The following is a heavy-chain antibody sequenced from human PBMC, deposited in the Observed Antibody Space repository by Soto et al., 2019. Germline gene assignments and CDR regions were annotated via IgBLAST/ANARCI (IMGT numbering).Heavy chain of an antibody. Sequence: PSETLSLTCIVSGGSVNTGSYYWSWIRQPPGKGLEWIGYIYYSGSTNYNPSLKSRVTISVDTSKNQFSLKLSSVTAADTAVYYCARQTHSEGPHYWGQGTLVTVSS. CDR1: GGSVNTGSYY. V-gene: IGHV4-61*01. CDR3: ARQTHSEGPHY. J-gene: IGHJ4*02. CDR2: IYYSGST.